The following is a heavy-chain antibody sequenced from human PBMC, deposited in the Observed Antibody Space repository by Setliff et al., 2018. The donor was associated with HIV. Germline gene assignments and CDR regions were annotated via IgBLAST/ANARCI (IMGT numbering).Heavy chain of an antibody. J-gene: IGHJ4*02. D-gene: IGHD3-10*01. CDR2: IYFSGST. Sequence: PSETLSLTCTVSGGSFSSVSYYWNWIRQPAGKGLEWIGRIYFSGSTNYNPSLKSRVTISVDTSKKQFSLKLRSVTAADTAVYYCARSSYYGSGRYTDYWGQGTLVTVSS. CDR3: ARSSYYGSGRYTDY. V-gene: IGHV4-61*02. CDR1: GGSFSSVSYY.